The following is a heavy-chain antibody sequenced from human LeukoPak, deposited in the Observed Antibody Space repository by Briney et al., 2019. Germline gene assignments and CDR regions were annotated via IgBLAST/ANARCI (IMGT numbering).Heavy chain of an antibody. CDR1: GGSIASDY. Sequence: SDTLSLTCTGSGGSIASDYWSWIRQSPGKRLEWIAPINYSRLTKFNPSLQSRVTISLDMSNNHFSLQLRSVTAEDTAIYYCARLLDYDNSGDPDTFDIWGEGTVVTVFS. CDR3: ARLLDYDNSGDPDTFDI. D-gene: IGHD3-22*01. CDR2: INYSRLT. J-gene: IGHJ3*02. V-gene: IGHV4-59*01.